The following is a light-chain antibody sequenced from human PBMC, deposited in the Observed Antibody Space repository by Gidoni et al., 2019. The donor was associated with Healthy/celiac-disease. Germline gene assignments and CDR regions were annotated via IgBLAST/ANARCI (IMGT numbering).Light chain of an antibody. CDR3: QQYGSSPPLCS. Sequence: EIVLTQSPGTLSLSPGERATLSCRASQSVSSSYLAWYQQKPGQAPRLLIYGASSRATGIPDRCSGSGSGTDFTLTISRLEPEDFAVYYCQQYGSSPPLCSFGQGTKLEIK. V-gene: IGKV3-20*01. CDR2: GAS. J-gene: IGKJ2*04. CDR1: QSVSSSY.